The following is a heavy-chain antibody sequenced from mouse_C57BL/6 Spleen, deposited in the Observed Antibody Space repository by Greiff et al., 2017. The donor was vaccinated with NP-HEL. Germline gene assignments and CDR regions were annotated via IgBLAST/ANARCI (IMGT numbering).Heavy chain of an antibody. J-gene: IGHJ3*01. V-gene: IGHV14-1*01. CDR3: TTDDYDGAWFAY. CDR1: GFNIKDYY. CDR2: IDPEDGDT. D-gene: IGHD2-4*01. Sequence: EVQLQQSGAELVRPGASVKLSCTASGFNIKDYYMHWVKQRPEQGLEWIGRIDPEDGDTEYAPKFQGKATMTADTSSNNAYLQLSSLTSEDTAVYYCTTDDYDGAWFAYWGQGTLVTVSA.